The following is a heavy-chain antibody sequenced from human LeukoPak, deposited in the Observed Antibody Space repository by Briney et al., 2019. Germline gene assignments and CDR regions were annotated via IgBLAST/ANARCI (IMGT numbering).Heavy chain of an antibody. CDR2: LTFDGNKK. CDR1: GFTFSNYG. CDR3: GRDMGTGHCSSSSCYAFDY. V-gene: IGHV3-30*03. J-gene: IGHJ4*02. D-gene: IGHD2-2*01. Sequence: PGGSLRLSCAASGFTFSNYGVHWVRQAPGKGLEWVAGLTFDGNKKYYTDSVEGRFTISRDNSKNTLHLQMNSLRADDTAVYYCGRDMGTGHCSSSSCYAFDYWGQGTLVIVSS.